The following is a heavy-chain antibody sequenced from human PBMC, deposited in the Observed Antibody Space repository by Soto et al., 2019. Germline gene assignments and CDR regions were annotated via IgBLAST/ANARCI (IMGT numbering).Heavy chain of an antibody. J-gene: IGHJ4*02. D-gene: IGHD3-22*01. Sequence: PGGSLRLSCAASGFTFSDYYMSWIRQAPGKGLEIVSYISGTKSFTDYADSVKGRFTISRDNAKNSLFLQMNTLRAEDTAVYYCAKNPGYYYDSTGYHFDYWGQGTLVTVSS. V-gene: IGHV3-11*03. CDR1: GFTFSDYY. CDR3: AKNPGYYYDSTGYHFDY. CDR2: ISGTKSFT.